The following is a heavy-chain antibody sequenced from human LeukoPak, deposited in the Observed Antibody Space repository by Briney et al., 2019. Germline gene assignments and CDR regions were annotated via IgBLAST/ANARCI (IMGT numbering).Heavy chain of an antibody. Sequence: GGSLRLSCADSGFTFSSYAMSWVRQAPGKGLEWVSAISGSGGSTYYADSVKGRFTISRDNSKNTLCLQMNSLRAEDTAVYYCAKGDSGYYPYYFDYCGQGTLVTVSS. V-gene: IGHV3-23*01. CDR3: AKGDSGYYPYYFDY. D-gene: IGHD3-22*01. CDR1: GFTFSSYA. CDR2: ISGSGGST. J-gene: IGHJ4*02.